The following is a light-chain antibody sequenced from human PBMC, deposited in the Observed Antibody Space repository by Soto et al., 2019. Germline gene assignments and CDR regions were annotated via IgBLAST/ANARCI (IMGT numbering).Light chain of an antibody. CDR2: GAS. J-gene: IGKJ1*01. Sequence: EVVMTQSPVTLSMSPGERATLSCRASQSISTKLAWYQQKPGQAPSLLIYGASTRATGIPDRFSGSGSGTDFTLTISSLQSEDFAVYYCQHYNAARWTFGQGTKVEI. V-gene: IGKV3D-15*01. CDR3: QHYNAARWT. CDR1: QSISTK.